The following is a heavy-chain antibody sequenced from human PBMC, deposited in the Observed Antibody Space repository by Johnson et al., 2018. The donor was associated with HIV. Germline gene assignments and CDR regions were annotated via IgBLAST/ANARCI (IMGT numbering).Heavy chain of an antibody. V-gene: IGHV3-30*04. Sequence: QVQLVESGGGVVQPGRSLRLSCAASDFTLSNYAMHWVRQAPGKGLEWVAVISYDGSNKYYADSVKGRFTISRDNSKNTLYLQMNSLRAEDTAVYYCAKGFYYNFWSAFDAFDIWGQGTMVTVSS. CDR2: ISYDGSNK. D-gene: IGHD3-3*01. CDR1: DFTLSNYA. CDR3: AKGFYYNFWSAFDAFDI. J-gene: IGHJ3*02.